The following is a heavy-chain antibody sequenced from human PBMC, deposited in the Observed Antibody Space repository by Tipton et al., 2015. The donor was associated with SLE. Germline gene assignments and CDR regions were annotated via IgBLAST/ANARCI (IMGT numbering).Heavy chain of an antibody. J-gene: IGHJ4*02. D-gene: IGHD3-3*01. Sequence: SLRLSCAASGFTFSSYGMHWVRQAPGKGLEWVAVISYDGSNKYYADSVKGRFTISRDNSKNTLYLQMNSLRAEDTAVYYCVKSAITYYDFWSGYSFFDYWGQGTLVTVSS. CDR2: ISYDGSNK. CDR1: GFTFSSYG. V-gene: IGHV3-30*18. CDR3: VKSAITYYDFWSGYSFFDY.